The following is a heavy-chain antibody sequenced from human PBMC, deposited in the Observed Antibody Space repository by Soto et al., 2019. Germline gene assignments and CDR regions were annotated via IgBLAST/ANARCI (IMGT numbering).Heavy chain of an antibody. D-gene: IGHD3-16*01. Sequence: QLQLQESGPGLVKPSATLSLNCTVSGGSIGGSGYYWDCIRQPPGKGLEWVGTVYYTGTTSYNPSLKTLLTMSVDTSKNQVSLMLTSVTAAATAVYSCGRYYDTSNRPDFHHWVQGPLLTVSS. CDR3: GRYYDTSNRPDFHH. CDR2: VYYTGTT. CDR1: GGSIGGSGYY. J-gene: IGHJ1*01. V-gene: IGHV4-39*01.